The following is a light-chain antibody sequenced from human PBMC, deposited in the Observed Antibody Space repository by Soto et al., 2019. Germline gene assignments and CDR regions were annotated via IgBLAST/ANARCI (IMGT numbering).Light chain of an antibody. V-gene: IGLV2-23*02. CDR1: GSVVGSYNL. CDR2: EVS. J-gene: IGLJ1*01. CDR3: CSYTGTSTSV. Sequence: QSVLTQPASVSGSPGQSITTSCTGTGSVVGSYNLVSWYQQHPGKAPKLIIYEVSERPSGVSNRFSGSKSGNTASLTISGLQAEDEADYYCCSYTGTSTSVFGTGTKVTVL.